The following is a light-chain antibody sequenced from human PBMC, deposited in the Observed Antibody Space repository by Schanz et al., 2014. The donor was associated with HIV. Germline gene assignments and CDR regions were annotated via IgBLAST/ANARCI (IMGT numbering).Light chain of an antibody. CDR2: DVS. Sequence: QSALTQPASVSGSPGQSITISCTGTSSDVGGYNYVSWFQQQSGKVPKLVIYDVSNRPSGISNRFSGSKSGNTASLTISGLQAEDEADYYCLSYDNTLSGSRIFGGGTKLTVL. CDR1: SSDVGGYNY. J-gene: IGLJ2*01. V-gene: IGLV2-14*01. CDR3: LSYDNTLSGSRI.